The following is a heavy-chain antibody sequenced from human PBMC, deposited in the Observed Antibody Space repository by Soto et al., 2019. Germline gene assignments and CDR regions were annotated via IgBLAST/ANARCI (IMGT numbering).Heavy chain of an antibody. CDR2: ISYDGSNK. CDR3: AKAMMVRGVTEALDY. CDR1: GFTFSSYG. J-gene: IGHJ4*02. D-gene: IGHD3-10*01. Sequence: GGSLRLSCAASGFTFSSYGMHWVRQAPGKGLEWVAVISYDGSNKYYADSVKGRFTISRDNSKNTLYLQMNSLRAEDTAVYYCAKAMMVRGVTEALDYWGQGTLVTVSS. V-gene: IGHV3-30*18.